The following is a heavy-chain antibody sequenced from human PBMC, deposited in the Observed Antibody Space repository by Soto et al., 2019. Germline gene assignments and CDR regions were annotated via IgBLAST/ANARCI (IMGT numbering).Heavy chain of an antibody. Sequence: QVQLQESGPGLVKPSQTLSLTCTVSGGSISSGGYYWSWIRQHPGKGLEWIGDIYYSGSTYYNPSLKSRVTRSVDTSKNQFSLKLSSVTAADTAVYYCAGGSIYSSGWYSLGYWGQGTLVTVSS. V-gene: IGHV4-31*03. CDR1: GGSISSGGYY. J-gene: IGHJ4*02. CDR3: AGGSIYSSGWYSLGY. CDR2: IYYSGST. D-gene: IGHD6-19*01.